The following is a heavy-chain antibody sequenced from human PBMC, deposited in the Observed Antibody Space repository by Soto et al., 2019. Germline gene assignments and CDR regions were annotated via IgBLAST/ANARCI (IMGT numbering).Heavy chain of an antibody. CDR1: GDSISSYY. J-gene: IGHJ4*02. V-gene: IGHV4-59*01. CDR3: AMSSMAVVPEY. D-gene: IGHD3-22*01. Sequence: QVQLQESGPGLVKPSETLSLTCAVSGDSISSYYCMWIRQPPGKGLESIGYLYYGRSANYNPSLKSRVTSSDDTSTNQCSVTLSSMAAADTAVYFGAMSSMAVVPEYWGQGTLVTVSS. CDR2: LYYGRSA.